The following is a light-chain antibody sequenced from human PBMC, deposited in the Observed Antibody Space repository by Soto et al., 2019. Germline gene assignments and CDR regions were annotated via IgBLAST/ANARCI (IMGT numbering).Light chain of an antibody. V-gene: IGKV2-30*01. CDR1: QSLVYSDGNTY. Sequence: VVMTQSPLSLPVTLGQPASISCRSSQSLVYSDGNTYLNWFQQRPGQSPRRLIYKVSNRDSGVPDNISRSASDTDFTMKSSREEAEDFGVYYDMQGTHRPPTFGQGTKVEIK. CDR2: KVS. J-gene: IGKJ1*01. CDR3: MQGTHRPPT.